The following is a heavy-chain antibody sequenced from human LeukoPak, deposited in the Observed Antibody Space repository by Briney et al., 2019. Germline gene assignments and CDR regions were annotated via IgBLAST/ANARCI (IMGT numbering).Heavy chain of an antibody. CDR1: GGSISSGDYY. CDR3: ARVRYFDWLRPLYYFDY. CDR2: IYYSGST. Sequence: SEALSLTCTVSGGSISSGDYYWSWIRQPPGKGLEWIGYIYYSGSTYYNPSLKSRVTISVDTSKNQFSLKLSSVTAADTAVYYCARVRYFDWLRPLYYFDYWGQGTLVTVSS. V-gene: IGHV4-30-4*02. J-gene: IGHJ4*02. D-gene: IGHD3-9*01.